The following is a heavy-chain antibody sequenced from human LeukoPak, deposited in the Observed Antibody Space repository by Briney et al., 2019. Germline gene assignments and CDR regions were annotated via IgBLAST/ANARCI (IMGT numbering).Heavy chain of an antibody. V-gene: IGHV3-30*02. CDR2: IRYDGSNK. CDR3: AKFGYSSTTVGPFAFDY. Sequence: GGSLRLSCAASGFTFSSYGMHWVRQAPGKGLEWVAFIRYDGSNKYYADSVKGRLTISRDNSKNTLYLQMNSLRAEDTAVYYCAKFGYSSTTVGPFAFDYWGQGTLVTVSS. D-gene: IGHD6-13*01. CDR1: GFTFSSYG. J-gene: IGHJ4*02.